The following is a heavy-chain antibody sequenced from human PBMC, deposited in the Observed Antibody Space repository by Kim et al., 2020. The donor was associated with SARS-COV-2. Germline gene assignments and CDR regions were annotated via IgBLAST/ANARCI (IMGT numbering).Heavy chain of an antibody. Sequence: GSLRLSCTVSGFTLSNYWMHWVRQVPGKGLVWVSRINEDGSITNYAASVRGRFTMSRDNAENTLYLQMNSLRAEDTAVYYCTRDLSGADDDWGQGTLVT. D-gene: IGHD6-25*01. CDR3: TRDLSGADDD. CDR2: INEDGSIT. V-gene: IGHV3-74*01. CDR1: GFTLSNYW. J-gene: IGHJ4*02.